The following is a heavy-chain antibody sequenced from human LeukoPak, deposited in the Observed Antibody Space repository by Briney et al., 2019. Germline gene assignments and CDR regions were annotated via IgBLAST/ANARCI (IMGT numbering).Heavy chain of an antibody. CDR1: GFTFRNHG. CDR2: ASSDEINQ. Sequence: GGSLRLSCVFSGFTFRNHGMHWVRQAPGKGLEWVAVASSDEINQYYADSVRGRFLISRDNSKNTLNLQMNNLGPDDTAFYYCASFITTRLDNWGQGILVTVSS. J-gene: IGHJ4*02. CDR3: ASFITTRLDN. V-gene: IGHV3-30*03. D-gene: IGHD1-14*01.